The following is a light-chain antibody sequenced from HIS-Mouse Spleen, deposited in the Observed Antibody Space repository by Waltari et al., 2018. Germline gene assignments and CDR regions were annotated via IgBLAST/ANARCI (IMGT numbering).Light chain of an antibody. CDR3: QQYNSYSWT. CDR1: QSISSW. J-gene: IGKJ1*01. Sequence: DIQMTQSPSTLSASVGDSVTITCRASQSISSWLAWYQKKPGKAPKLLIYKASSVESGVPSRFSGSGSGTEFTLTISSLQPDDFATYYCQQYNSYSWTFGQGTKVEIK. CDR2: KAS. V-gene: IGKV1-5*03.